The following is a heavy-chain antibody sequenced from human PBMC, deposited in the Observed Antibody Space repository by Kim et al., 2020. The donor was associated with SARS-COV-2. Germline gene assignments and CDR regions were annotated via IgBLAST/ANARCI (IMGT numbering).Heavy chain of an antibody. Sequence: ASVKVSCKASGYTFTSYYMHWVRQAPGQGLEWMGIINPSGGSTSYAQKFQGRVTMTRDTSTSTVYMELSSLRSEHTAVYYCARDLSRFVDLWGIVGASPLSNGMDVWGQGTTVTVSS. CDR3: ARDLSRFVDLWGIVGASPLSNGMDV. J-gene: IGHJ6*02. CDR1: GYTFTSYY. V-gene: IGHV1-46*01. D-gene: IGHD1-26*01. CDR2: INPSGGST.